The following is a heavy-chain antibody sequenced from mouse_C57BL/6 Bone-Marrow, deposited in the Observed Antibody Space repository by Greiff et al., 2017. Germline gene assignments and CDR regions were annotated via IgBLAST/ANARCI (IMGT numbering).Heavy chain of an antibody. CDR3: TPITTVVVDY. CDR2: IDPENGDT. V-gene: IGHV14-4*01. D-gene: IGHD1-1*01. J-gene: IGHJ2*01. Sequence: EVQVVESGAELVRPGASVKLSCTASGFNIKDDYMHWVKQRPEQGLEWIGWIDPENGDTEYASKFQGQATITADTSSNTAYLQLSSLTSEDTAVYYCTPITTVVVDYWGQGTTLTVSS. CDR1: GFNIKDDY.